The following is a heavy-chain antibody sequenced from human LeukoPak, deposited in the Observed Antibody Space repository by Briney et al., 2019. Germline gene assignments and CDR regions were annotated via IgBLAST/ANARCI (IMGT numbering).Heavy chain of an antibody. CDR2: INAGNGNT. CDR1: GYTFTSYA. V-gene: IGHV1-3*01. CDR3: ARWGLGIPDWYFDL. J-gene: IGHJ2*01. D-gene: IGHD7-27*01. Sequence: ASVKVSCKATGYTFTSYAMHWVRQAPGQRLEWMGWINAGNGNTKYSQKFQGRVTITADESTSTAYMELSSLRSEDTAVYYCARWGLGIPDWYFDLWGRGTLVTVSS.